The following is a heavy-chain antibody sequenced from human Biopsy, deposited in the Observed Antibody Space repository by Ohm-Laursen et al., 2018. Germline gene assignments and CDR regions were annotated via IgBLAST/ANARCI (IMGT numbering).Heavy chain of an antibody. CDR1: GFTFSPYS. V-gene: IGHV3-53*01. CDR2: LHDRGVT. D-gene: IGHD3-16*01. CDR3: QGGHLPPGQFYGVDA. Sequence: SLRLSCAASGFTFSPYSINWVRQAPGKGLEWVSSLHDRGVTYYADSVKGRFTISGDNSKNTLYLQMNGLRAEDTAVYFCQGGHLPPGQFYGVDAWGQGTTVTVSS. J-gene: IGHJ6*02.